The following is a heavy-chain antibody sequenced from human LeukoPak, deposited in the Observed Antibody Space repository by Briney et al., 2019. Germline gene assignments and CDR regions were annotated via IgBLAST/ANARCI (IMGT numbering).Heavy chain of an antibody. Sequence: SQTLSLTCTVSGGSISTYYWSWIRQPPGKELEWIGYIYYTGSTNYNPSLKSRVTISVDTSKNQFSLKLSSVTAADTAVYYCARQNYGDFDYWGQGTLVTVSS. D-gene: IGHD4-17*01. CDR1: GGSISTYY. V-gene: IGHV4-59*08. CDR3: ARQNYGDFDY. J-gene: IGHJ4*02. CDR2: IYYTGST.